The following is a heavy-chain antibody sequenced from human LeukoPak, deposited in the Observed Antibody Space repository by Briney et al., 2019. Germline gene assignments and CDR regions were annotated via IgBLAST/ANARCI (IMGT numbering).Heavy chain of an antibody. V-gene: IGHV3-21*01. CDR2: ISFSGTYI. CDR1: GFSFSSYS. Sequence: GGSLRLSCAASGFSFSSYSVNWVRQAPGKGLERVSSISFSGTYIYYADSLKGRITISRDNARRSLFLQMNSLRAEDTAVYYCASRASTERGHSYGLDYWGQGTLVTVSS. D-gene: IGHD5-18*01. J-gene: IGHJ4*02. CDR3: ASRASTERGHSYGLDY.